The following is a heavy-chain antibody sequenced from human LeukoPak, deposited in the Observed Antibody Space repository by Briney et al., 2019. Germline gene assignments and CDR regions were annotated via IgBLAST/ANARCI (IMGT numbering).Heavy chain of an antibody. Sequence: GGSLRLSCAASGFTFSSYAMSWVRQAPGKGLEWVSAISGSGGSTYYADSVKGRFTISRDNSKNTLYLQMNSLRAEDTAVYYCAKLSILYYYDSSPSDYWGQGTLVTVSS. CDR2: ISGSGGST. CDR3: AKLSILYYYDSSPSDY. CDR1: GFTFSSYA. D-gene: IGHD3-22*01. V-gene: IGHV3-23*01. J-gene: IGHJ4*02.